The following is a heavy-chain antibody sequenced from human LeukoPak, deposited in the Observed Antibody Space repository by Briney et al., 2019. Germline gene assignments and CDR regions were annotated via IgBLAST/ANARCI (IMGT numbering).Heavy chain of an antibody. CDR2: IKSDGSIT. CDR1: AFTFSTYW. V-gene: IGHV3-74*03. Sequence: GGSLRLSCAASAFTFSTYWMHWVRQAPGEGPVWVSRIKSDGSITEYADSVTGRFTISRDNAKNTLYLQMNSLRAEDTAVYYCTRAYGGNYFDFWGQGTLVTVSS. CDR3: TRAYGGNYFDF. J-gene: IGHJ4*02. D-gene: IGHD1-26*01.